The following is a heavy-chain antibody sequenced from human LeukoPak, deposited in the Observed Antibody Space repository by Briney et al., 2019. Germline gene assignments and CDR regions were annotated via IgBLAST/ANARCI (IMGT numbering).Heavy chain of an antibody. CDR3: ARRRVNSSSSGLVY. J-gene: IGHJ4*02. Sequence: PSETLSLTCTVSGGSISSSSYYWGWIRQPPGKGLEWIGSIYYSGSTYYNPSLKSRVTISVDTSKNQFSLKLSSVTAADTAVYYCARRRVNSSSSGLVYWGQGTLVTVSS. CDR2: IYYSGST. D-gene: IGHD6-13*01. CDR1: GGSISSSSYY. V-gene: IGHV4-39*01.